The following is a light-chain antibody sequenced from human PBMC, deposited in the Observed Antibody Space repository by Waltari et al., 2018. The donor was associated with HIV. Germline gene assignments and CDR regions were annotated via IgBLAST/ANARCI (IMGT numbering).Light chain of an antibody. CDR1: QSISSW. Sequence: DIQMTQSPPTVSASVGHRVTITCPASQSISSWLAWYQQKPGKAPKLLIYKASSLESGVPSRFSGSGSGTEFTLTSSSLQPDDFATYYCQHHTFGQGTKLEIK. J-gene: IGKJ2*01. CDR2: KAS. CDR3: QHHT. V-gene: IGKV1-5*03.